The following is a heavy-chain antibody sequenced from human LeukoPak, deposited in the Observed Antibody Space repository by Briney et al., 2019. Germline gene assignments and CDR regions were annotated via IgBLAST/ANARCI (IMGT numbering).Heavy chain of an antibody. J-gene: IGHJ5*02. CDR3: ARADCSGGSCSVYNWFDP. CDR1: GGSFSGYY. Sequence: PSETLSLTCAVYGGSFSGYYWSWIRQPPGKGLEWIGEIDHSGSTNYKPSLKSRVTISVDTSKNQFSLKLSSVTAADTAVYYCARADCSGGSCSVYNWFDPWGQGTLVTVSS. CDR2: IDHSGST. V-gene: IGHV4-34*01. D-gene: IGHD2-15*01.